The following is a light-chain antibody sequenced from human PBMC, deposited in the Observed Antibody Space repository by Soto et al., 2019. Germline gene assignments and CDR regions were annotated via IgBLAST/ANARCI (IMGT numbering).Light chain of an antibody. CDR2: EVS. CDR3: SSYRSSSTLA. V-gene: IGLV2-14*01. J-gene: IGLJ2*01. CDR1: SSDIGDYNY. Sequence: QSALTQPASVSGSPGQSITISCTGTSSDIGDYNYVSWYQQHPGKAPKLMIYEVSNRPSGVSNRLSGSKSANTASLTISGLQAEDEADYYCSSYRSSSTLAFGGGTKLTVL.